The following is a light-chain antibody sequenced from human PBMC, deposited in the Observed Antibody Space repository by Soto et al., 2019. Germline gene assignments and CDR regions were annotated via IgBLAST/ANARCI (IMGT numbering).Light chain of an antibody. V-gene: IGKV1-5*01. CDR3: QQYGNWPST. J-gene: IGKJ5*01. CDR2: AAS. Sequence: QSPSSLPPSVGDSVTISSRASQSISSCLAWYQQKPGKAPKLLIFAASSLQSGVPSRFSGSGSGTDFTLTISSLQPEDFAVYYCQQYGNWPSTFGQGTRLEIK. CDR1: QSISSC.